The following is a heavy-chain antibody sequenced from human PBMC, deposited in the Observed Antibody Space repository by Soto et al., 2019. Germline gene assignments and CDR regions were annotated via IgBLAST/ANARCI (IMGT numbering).Heavy chain of an antibody. D-gene: IGHD6-19*01. CDR1: GFTVSSNY. V-gene: IGHV3-53*01. CDR3: ARDIGGGWYLAFDY. J-gene: IGHJ4*02. Sequence: GGSLRLSCAASGFTVSSNYMSWVRQAPGKGLEWVSVIYSGGSTYYADSVKGRFTISRDNSKNTLYLQMNSLRAEDTAVYYCARDIGGGWYLAFDYWGQGTLVTVSS. CDR2: IYSGGST.